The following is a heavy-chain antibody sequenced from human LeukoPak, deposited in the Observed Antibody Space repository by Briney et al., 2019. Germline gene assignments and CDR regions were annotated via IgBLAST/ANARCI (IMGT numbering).Heavy chain of an antibody. CDR2: IYYSGST. CDR1: GGSISSYY. J-gene: IGHJ5*02. CDR3: ARQEQQLIYNWFDP. Sequence: PSETLSLTCTVSGGSISSYYWSWIRQPPGRGLEWIGYIYYSGSTNYNPSLKSRVTISVDTSKNQFSLKLSSVTAADTAVYYCARQEQQLIYNWFDPWGQGTLVTVSS. D-gene: IGHD6-13*01. V-gene: IGHV4-59*01.